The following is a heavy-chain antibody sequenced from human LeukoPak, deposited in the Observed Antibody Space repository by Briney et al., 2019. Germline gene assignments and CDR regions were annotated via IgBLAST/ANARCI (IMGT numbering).Heavy chain of an antibody. V-gene: IGHV4-39*01. CDR2: IYYSEST. Sequence: ASETLSLTCTVSGGSISSSSYYWGWIRQPPGKGLEWIGSIYYSESTYYNPSLKSRVTISVDTSKNQFSLKLSSVTAADTAVYYCTQEGGRFDPWGQGTLVTVSS. CDR1: GGSISSSSYY. J-gene: IGHJ5*02. D-gene: IGHD1-26*01. CDR3: TQEGGRFDP.